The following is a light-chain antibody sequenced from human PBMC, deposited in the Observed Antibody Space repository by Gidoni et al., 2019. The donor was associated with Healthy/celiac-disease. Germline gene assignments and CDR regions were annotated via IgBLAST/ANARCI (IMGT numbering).Light chain of an antibody. V-gene: IGKV4-1*01. CDR3: QQYYSTPIT. CDR1: QSVLYSSNNKNY. CDR2: WAS. J-gene: IGKJ4*01. Sequence: DIVMTQSPDSLAVSLGESATINCKSSQSVLYSSNNKNYLAWYQQKPGQPPKLLIYWASTRESGVPDRFSGSGSGTDFTLTISSLQAEDVAVYYCQQYYSTPITFGGXTKVEIK.